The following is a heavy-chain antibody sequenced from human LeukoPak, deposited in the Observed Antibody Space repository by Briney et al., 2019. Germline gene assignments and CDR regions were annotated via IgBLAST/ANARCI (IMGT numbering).Heavy chain of an antibody. CDR3: ARDRLAVPGTGGYFDY. J-gene: IGHJ4*02. D-gene: IGHD6-19*01. Sequence: GGSLRLSCAASGFTFNSYAMHWVRQAPDKGLEWVAAILYDGSKIYYADSVKGRFTISRDNSKSTLYLQMNSLRPEDTAVYHCARDRLAVPGTGGYFDYWGQGTLVTVSS. V-gene: IGHV3-30-3*01. CDR1: GFTFNSYA. CDR2: ILYDGSKI.